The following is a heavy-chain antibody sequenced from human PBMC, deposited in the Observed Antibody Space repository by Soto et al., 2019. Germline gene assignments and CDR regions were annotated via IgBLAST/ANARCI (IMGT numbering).Heavy chain of an antibody. CDR1: GYSFSSYA. CDR3: ARPASFVEGLGGMDV. Sequence: ASVKVSCKASGYSFSSYAISWVRQAPGQGLEWMGWINVYNGHTNYAPTVQGRVAVTTDISTRAAFMDLRSLRSDDTAFYYCARPASFVEGLGGMDVWGQGTTVTVSS. J-gene: IGHJ6*02. CDR2: INVYNGHT. V-gene: IGHV1-18*04. D-gene: IGHD6-6*01.